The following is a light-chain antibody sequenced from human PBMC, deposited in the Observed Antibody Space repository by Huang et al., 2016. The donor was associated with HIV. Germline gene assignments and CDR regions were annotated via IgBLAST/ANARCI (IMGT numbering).Light chain of an antibody. CDR2: DAS. CDR3: QQYDNLYT. CDR1: QDIRNY. V-gene: IGKV1-33*01. Sequence: IQMTQSPASLSASVGDRVTISCQASQDIRNYLNWYQQKPGKAPTLLNSDASNLETGGPSRFSGNGSGTDFTITISSLQSEDIATYYCQQYDNLYTFGQGTKLEIK. J-gene: IGKJ2*01.